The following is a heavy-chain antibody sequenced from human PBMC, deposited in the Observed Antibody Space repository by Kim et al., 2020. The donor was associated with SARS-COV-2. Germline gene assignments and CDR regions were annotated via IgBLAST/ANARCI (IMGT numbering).Heavy chain of an antibody. V-gene: IGHV4-59*08. Sequence: SETLSLTCTVSGGSISSYYCCWIRQPPGKGLEWIGYIYYSGSTNYNPSLKSRVTISVDTSKNQFSLKLSSVTAADTAVYYCARRRGVLADYYFDYWGQGTLVTVSS. CDR3: ARRRGVLADYYFDY. D-gene: IGHD2-8*02. CDR2: IYYSGST. CDR1: GGSISSYY. J-gene: IGHJ4*02.